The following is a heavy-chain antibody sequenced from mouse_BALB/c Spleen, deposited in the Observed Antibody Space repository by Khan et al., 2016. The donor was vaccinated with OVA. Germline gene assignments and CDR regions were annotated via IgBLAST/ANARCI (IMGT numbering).Heavy chain of an antibody. CDR2: ISSGGST. CDR1: GFTFSSYA. Sequence: EVKLLESGGGLVKPGGSLKLSCAASGFTFSSYAMSWVRQTPEKRLEWVASISSGGSTYYPDSVKGRFTISRDNARNILYLQMSSLRSEDTAMYYCARGYALDSWGQGTSVTVSS. V-gene: IGHV5-6-5*01. J-gene: IGHJ4*01. CDR3: ARGYALDS.